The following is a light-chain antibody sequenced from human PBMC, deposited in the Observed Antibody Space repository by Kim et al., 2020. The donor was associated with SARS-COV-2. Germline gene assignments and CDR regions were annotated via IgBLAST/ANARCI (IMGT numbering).Light chain of an antibody. V-gene: IGKV3-20*01. Sequence: PGESATLSCRASQSVSSNYLAWYHQRPGQAPRLLIYLASTRATGAPDRFSGSGSGTDFTLTIRRLEPEDSGVLYCQQYDTSPYTFGQGTKLE. J-gene: IGKJ2*01. CDR3: QQYDTSPYT. CDR1: QSVSSNY. CDR2: LAS.